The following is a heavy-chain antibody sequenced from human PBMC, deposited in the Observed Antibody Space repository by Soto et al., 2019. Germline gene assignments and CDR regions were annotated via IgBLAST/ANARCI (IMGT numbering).Heavy chain of an antibody. CDR3: AKALTTTSYGMDV. V-gene: IGHV3-30*18. J-gene: IGHJ6*02. Sequence: QVQLVESGGGVVQPGRSLRLSCAASGFTFSSYGMHWVRQAPGKGLEWVAVISYDGSNKYYADSVKGRFTISRDNSKNTLYLQMNSLRAEDTAVYYCAKALTTTSYGMDVWGQGTTVTVSS. CDR2: ISYDGSNK. CDR1: GFTFSSYG. D-gene: IGHD4-17*01.